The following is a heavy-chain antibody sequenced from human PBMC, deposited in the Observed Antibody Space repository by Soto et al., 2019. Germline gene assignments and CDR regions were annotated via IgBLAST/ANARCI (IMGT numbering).Heavy chain of an antibody. CDR1: GYTFTSYA. J-gene: IGHJ4*02. CDR3: ARDRGYSYGYLDY. CDR2: INAGNGNT. D-gene: IGHD5-18*01. Sequence: QVQLVQSGAEVKKPGASVKVSCKASGYTFTSYAMHWVRQAPGQRLEWMGWINAGNGNTKYSQKFQGRVTITRDTSASTAYMELSSLRSEDTAVYYCARDRGYSYGYLDYWGQGNLVTVSS. V-gene: IGHV1-3*01.